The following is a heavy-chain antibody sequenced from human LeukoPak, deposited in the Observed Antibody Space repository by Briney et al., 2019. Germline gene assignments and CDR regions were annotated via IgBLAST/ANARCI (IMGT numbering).Heavy chain of an antibody. V-gene: IGHV3-23*01. Sequence: GGSLRLSCAASGFTFSSYAMSWVRQAPGKGLEWVSAISGSGGSTYYADSVKGRFTISRDKSKNTLYLQMNSLRAEDTAVYYCAKVDSSSWIYYFDYWDQGTLVTVSS. CDR2: ISGSGGST. CDR3: AKVDSSSWIYYFDY. J-gene: IGHJ4*02. CDR1: GFTFSSYA. D-gene: IGHD6-13*01.